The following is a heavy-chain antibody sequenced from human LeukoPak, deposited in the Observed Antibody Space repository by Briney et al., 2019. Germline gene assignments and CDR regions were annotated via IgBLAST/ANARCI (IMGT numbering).Heavy chain of an antibody. CDR2: ISSSISIT. V-gene: IGHV3-48*04. D-gene: IGHD6-13*01. CDR3: ARSKGYSYGTDV. Sequence: GGSLRLSCAASGFTFSTYTMNWVRQAPGKGLEWVSYISSSISITYYADSVKGRFTISRDNAENSLYLQMNSLRAEDTAVYYCARSKGYSYGTDVWGQGTTVTVSS. J-gene: IGHJ6*02. CDR1: GFTFSTYT.